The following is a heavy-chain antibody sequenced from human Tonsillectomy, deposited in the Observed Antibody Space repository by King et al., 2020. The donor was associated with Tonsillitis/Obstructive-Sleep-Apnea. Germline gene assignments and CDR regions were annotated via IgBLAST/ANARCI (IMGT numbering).Heavy chain of an antibody. CDR2: ISRTSTYI. CDR3: ARANFGCDY. Sequence: ELVQSGGGLVKPGGSLRLSCEASGFTFSTFGMHWVRQAPGKGLEWVSSISRTSTYIYYADSVKGRFTISRDNARNSLYLQMDSLRAEDTAVYFCARANFGCDYWGQGTLVAVSS. J-gene: IGHJ4*02. D-gene: IGHD3-3*01. CDR1: GFTFSTFG. V-gene: IGHV3-21*01.